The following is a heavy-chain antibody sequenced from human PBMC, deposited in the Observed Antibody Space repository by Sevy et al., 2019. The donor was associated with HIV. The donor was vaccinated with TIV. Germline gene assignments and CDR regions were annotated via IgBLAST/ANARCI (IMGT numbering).Heavy chain of an antibody. CDR1: GFTVSNYA. D-gene: IGHD2-15*01. CDR2: ISGRGDDT. V-gene: IGHV3-23*01. Sequence: GGSLILSCAASGFTVSNYAMNWVRQAPGKGLEWVSAISGRGDDTYYADSVKGRFTISRDKSKNTLYLQMNSLRAEDTAVYYCAKDIVVVVGEAFDIWGQGTMVTVSS. J-gene: IGHJ3*02. CDR3: AKDIVVVVGEAFDI.